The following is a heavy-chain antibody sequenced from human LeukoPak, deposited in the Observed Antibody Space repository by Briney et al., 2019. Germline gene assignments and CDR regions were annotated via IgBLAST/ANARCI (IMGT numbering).Heavy chain of an antibody. Sequence: GGSLRLSCAASGFTFSSYSMNWVRQAPGKGLEWVSYVSSSSSTIYYADSVKGRFTISRDNAKNSLYLQMNSLRAEDTAVYYCARFSYDFWSGPTGAFDIWGQGTMVTVSS. V-gene: IGHV3-48*01. CDR1: GFTFSSYS. CDR3: ARFSYDFWSGPTGAFDI. CDR2: VSSSSSTI. D-gene: IGHD3-3*01. J-gene: IGHJ3*02.